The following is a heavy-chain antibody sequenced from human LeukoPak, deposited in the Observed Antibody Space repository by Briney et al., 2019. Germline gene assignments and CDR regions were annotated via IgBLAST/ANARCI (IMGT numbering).Heavy chain of an antibody. D-gene: IGHD3-10*01. CDR2: INPNSGGT. J-gene: IGHJ4*02. CDR3: ARAALSDYFGSGSYVDY. CDR1: EYTYTAYH. Sequence: ASVKVSCKASEYTYTAYHMHWVRQAPGQGLEWMGWINPNSGGTKYAQKFQDWVTMTRDTSISTAYMELNRLRSDDTAVYYCARAALSDYFGSGSYVDYWGQGTLVTVSS. V-gene: IGHV1-2*04.